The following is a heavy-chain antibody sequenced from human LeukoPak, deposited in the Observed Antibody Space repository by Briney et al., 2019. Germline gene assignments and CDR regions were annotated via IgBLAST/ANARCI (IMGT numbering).Heavy chain of an antibody. D-gene: IGHD5-18*01. CDR2: IIPIFGTA. CDR3: ARDGGYSYGLYFDY. Sequence: SVKVSCKASGGTFSSYAISWVRQAPGQGLEWMGMIIPIFGTANYAQKFQGRVTITTDESTSTAYMELSSLRSEDTAVYHCARDGGYSYGLYFDYWGQGTLVTVSS. J-gene: IGHJ4*02. CDR1: GGTFSSYA. V-gene: IGHV1-69*05.